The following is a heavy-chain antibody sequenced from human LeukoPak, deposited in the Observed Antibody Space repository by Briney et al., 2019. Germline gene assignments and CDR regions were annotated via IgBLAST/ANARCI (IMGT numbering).Heavy chain of an antibody. J-gene: IGHJ5*02. V-gene: IGHV4-59*01. D-gene: IGHD6-13*01. CDR2: IYDSGSI. CDR3: ARGIAEGNWFDP. Sequence: PSETLSLTCTVSGGSISSYYWSWIRQSPGKGLEWIGYIYDSGSINYSPSLKSRVTISGDTSKNHFSLRLSSVTAADTAVYYCARGIAEGNWFDPWGQGTRVTVSS. CDR1: GGSISSYY.